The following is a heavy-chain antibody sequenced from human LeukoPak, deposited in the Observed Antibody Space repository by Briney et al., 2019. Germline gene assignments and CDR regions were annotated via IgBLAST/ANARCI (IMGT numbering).Heavy chain of an antibody. D-gene: IGHD3-22*01. CDR1: GGSISSGSYY. CDR2: SYTSGSN. J-gene: IGHJ4*02. Sequence: SETLSLTCTVSGGSISSGSYYWSWIRQPAGKGLEWIGRSYTSGSNNYNPSLKSRVTISVDTSKKQLSLKMSSVTAADTAVYYCARDQYYDSSGLWGQGTLVTVSS. V-gene: IGHV4-61*02. CDR3: ARDQYYDSSGL.